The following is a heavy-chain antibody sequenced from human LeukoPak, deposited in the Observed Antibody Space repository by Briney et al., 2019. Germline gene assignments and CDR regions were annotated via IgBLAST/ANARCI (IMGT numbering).Heavy chain of an antibody. Sequence: ASVKVSCKASGGTFSSYAISWVRQAPGQGLEWMGGIIPIFGTANYAQKFQGRVTITADESTSTAYMELSSLRSEDTAVYYCASGPSKDIVVVPAAIYNRFDPWGQGTLVTVSS. V-gene: IGHV1-69*13. CDR2: IIPIFGTA. CDR1: GGTFSSYA. CDR3: ASGPSKDIVVVPAAIYNRFDP. D-gene: IGHD2-2*02. J-gene: IGHJ5*02.